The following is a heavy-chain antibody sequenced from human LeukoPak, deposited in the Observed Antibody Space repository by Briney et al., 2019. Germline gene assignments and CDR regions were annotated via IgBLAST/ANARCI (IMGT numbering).Heavy chain of an antibody. CDR2: IIPIFGTA. J-gene: IGHJ4*02. CDR1: GYTFTSYG. CDR3: ASASTTVTYPFDY. D-gene: IGHD4-17*01. Sequence: ASVKVSCKASGYTFTSYGISWVRQAPGQGLEWMGRIIPIFGTANYAQKFQGRVTITTDESTSTAYMELSSLRSEDTAVYYCASASTTVTYPFDYWGQGTLVTVSS. V-gene: IGHV1-69*05.